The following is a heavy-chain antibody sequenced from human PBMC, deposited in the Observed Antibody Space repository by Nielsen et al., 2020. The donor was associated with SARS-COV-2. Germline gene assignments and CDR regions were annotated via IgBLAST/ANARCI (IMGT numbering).Heavy chain of an antibody. V-gene: IGHV3-15*01. D-gene: IGHD3-10*01. CDR3: TTGIGMVREVISPTRWFDP. J-gene: IGHJ5*02. Sequence: VRQAPGKGLEWVGRIKSKTDGGTTDYAAPVKGRFTISRDDSKNTLYLQMNSLKTEDTAVYYCTTGIGMVREVISPTRWFDPWGQGTLVTVSS. CDR2: IKSKTDGGTT.